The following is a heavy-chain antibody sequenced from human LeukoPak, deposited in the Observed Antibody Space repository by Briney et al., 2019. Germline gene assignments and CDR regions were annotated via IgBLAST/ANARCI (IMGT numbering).Heavy chain of an antibody. V-gene: IGHV3-9*01. J-gene: IGHJ3*01. Sequence: PGWALPVSRVGCGFTLGDYAIHWLRPAPGKGLAWVGGINWRSDFIAYADSVRDRFIISRDNARNSVYLQMSSLGPEDTAFYYCAKDLARPTSPRVYALDSWGQGTVVTVPS. CDR1: GFTLGDYA. CDR3: AKDLARPTSPRVYALDS. D-gene: IGHD3-16*01. CDR2: INWRSDFI.